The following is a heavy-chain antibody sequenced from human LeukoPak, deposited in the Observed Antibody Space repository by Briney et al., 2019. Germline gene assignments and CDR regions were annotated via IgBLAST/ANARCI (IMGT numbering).Heavy chain of an antibody. CDR3: ARDLAAAGTPYWYFDL. CDR2: IYTSGST. CDR1: GGSISSYY. D-gene: IGHD6-13*01. V-gene: IGHV4-4*07. J-gene: IGHJ2*01. Sequence: PSETLSLTCTVSGGSISSYYWSWIRQPAGKGLEWIGRIYTSGSTNYNPSLKSRVTMSVDTSKNQFSLQLSSVTAADTAVYYCARDLAAAGTPYWYFDLWGRGTLVTVSS.